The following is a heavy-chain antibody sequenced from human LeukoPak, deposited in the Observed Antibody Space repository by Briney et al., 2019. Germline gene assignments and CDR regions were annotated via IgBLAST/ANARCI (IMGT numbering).Heavy chain of an antibody. J-gene: IGHJ5*01. CDR3: VRDWDHFDFDS. Sequence: GGSLRLSCAASGFTFSNYWMHWVRQTPGKGLVWVSRIKGDGSHTIYADSVKGRFTISRDNAKNTLYLQMRSLRAEDTAVYYCVRDWDHFDFDSWGQGTLVTVSS. CDR2: IKGDGSHT. CDR1: GFTFSNYW. V-gene: IGHV3-74*01. D-gene: IGHD3-9*01.